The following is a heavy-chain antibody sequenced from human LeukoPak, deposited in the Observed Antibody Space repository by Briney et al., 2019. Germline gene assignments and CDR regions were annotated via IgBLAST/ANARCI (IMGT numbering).Heavy chain of an antibody. Sequence: VSVKVSCKASGYTFTGYYMHWVRQAPGQGLEWMGWINPNSGGTNYAQKFQGRVTMTRDTSISTAYMELSRLRSDDTAVYYCARGGLLWFGELRYFDYWGQGTLVTVSS. CDR3: ARGGLLWFGELRYFDY. V-gene: IGHV1-2*02. CDR1: GYTFTGYY. D-gene: IGHD3-10*01. CDR2: INPNSGGT. J-gene: IGHJ4*02.